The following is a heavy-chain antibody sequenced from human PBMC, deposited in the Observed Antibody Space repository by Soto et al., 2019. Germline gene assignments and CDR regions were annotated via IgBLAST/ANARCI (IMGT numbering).Heavy chain of an antibody. D-gene: IGHD6-19*01. CDR2: ILYHGSNK. CDR1: GFTFSSYG. V-gene: IGHV3-33*01. CDR3: ARDRDPGQWLTTNYFDY. Sequence: QVQLVESGGGVVQPGRSLRLSCAASGFTFSSYGMHWVRQAPGKGLEWVAVILYHGSNKYYADSVKGRFTISRDNSKNTLYLQMNSLRAEDTAVYYCARDRDPGQWLTTNYFDYWGQGTLVTVSS. J-gene: IGHJ4*02.